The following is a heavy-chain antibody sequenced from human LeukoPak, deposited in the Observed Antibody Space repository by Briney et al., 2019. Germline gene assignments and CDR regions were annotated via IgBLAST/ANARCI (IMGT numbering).Heavy chain of an antibody. CDR2: ISSSSSYI. Sequence: GGSLRLSCAASGFTFSSYSMNWVRQAPGKGLEWVSSISSSSSYINYADSVKGRFTISRDNAKNSLYPQMNSLRAEDTAVYYCGSPSYWGQGTLVTVSS. V-gene: IGHV3-21*01. CDR3: GSPSY. J-gene: IGHJ4*02. CDR1: GFTFSSYS.